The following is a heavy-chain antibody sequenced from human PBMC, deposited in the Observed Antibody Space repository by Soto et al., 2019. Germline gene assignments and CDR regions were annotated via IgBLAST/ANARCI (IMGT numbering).Heavy chain of an antibody. Sequence: QVRLVQSGAEVKKPGASVRVSCKASGYTFTNYYMHWVRQAPGQGLEWVGIINCGGGGTNYAQKFQGRVIMTRDTSTKPVYMDLSSLRSEDTAVYYCVREFSGGYFDYWGQGILVTVST. V-gene: IGHV1-46*01. D-gene: IGHD3-10*01. CDR2: INCGGGGT. CDR3: VREFSGGYFDY. J-gene: IGHJ4*02. CDR1: GYTFTNYY.